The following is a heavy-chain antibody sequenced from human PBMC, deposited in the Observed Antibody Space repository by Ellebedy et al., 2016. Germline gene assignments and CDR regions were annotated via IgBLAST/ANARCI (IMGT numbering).Heavy chain of an antibody. V-gene: IGHV4-59*01. CDR1: GGSISSFY. Sequence: SETLSLTCSVSGGSISSFYWSWIRQPPGKGLEWVGYIYYSESTNYNPSLKSRVTISVDTSKNQFSLRLSSVTAADTAVYYFARGGGSANWYFDLWGRGTLVTVSS. D-gene: IGHD3-10*01. CDR3: ARGGGSANWYFDL. J-gene: IGHJ2*01. CDR2: IYYSEST.